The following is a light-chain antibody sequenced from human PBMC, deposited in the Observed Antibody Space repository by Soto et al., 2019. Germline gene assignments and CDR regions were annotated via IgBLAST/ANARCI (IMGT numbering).Light chain of an antibody. CDR1: KNDIGSSDY. CDR3: SSSTSSNTLV. Sequence: QSVLTQPASVSASPGQSVTISCTGGKNDIGSSDYVSWYQQHPGKAPKLIIYGVSNRPSGTSDRFSGSKSGNTASLTISGLQADEDDDYYCSSSTSSNTLVFGGGTKVTVL. J-gene: IGLJ3*02. V-gene: IGLV2-14*01. CDR2: GVS.